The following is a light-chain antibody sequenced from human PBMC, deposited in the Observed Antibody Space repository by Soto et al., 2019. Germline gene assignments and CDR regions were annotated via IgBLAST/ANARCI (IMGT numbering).Light chain of an antibody. V-gene: IGKV1-5*01. CDR3: QQYNSYPRT. CDR1: QSISSW. Sequence: DIQMTQSPSTVSASVLERPTTTSWASQSISSWLAWYQQKPGKAPKLLIYDASSLESGVPSRFSGSGSGTEFTLTISSLQPDDFATYYCQQYNSYPRTFGQGTKVDIK. J-gene: IGKJ1*01. CDR2: DAS.